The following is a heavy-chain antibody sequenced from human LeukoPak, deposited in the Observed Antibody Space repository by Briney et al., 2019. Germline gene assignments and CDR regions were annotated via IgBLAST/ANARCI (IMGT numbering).Heavy chain of an antibody. CDR3: VEEGIDYTNFYNCYYMDV. Sequence: GGSLRLSCAASGFIFSTHWMSWVRQAPGKGLEWVANIKRQGTEKYYVDSVKGRFTISRDNAKNSLCLQMNSLRAEDTAVYFCVEEGIDYTNFYNCYYMDVWGKGTTVTVSS. CDR2: IKRQGTEK. V-gene: IGHV3-7*01. D-gene: IGHD4-11*01. CDR1: GFIFSTHW. J-gene: IGHJ6*03.